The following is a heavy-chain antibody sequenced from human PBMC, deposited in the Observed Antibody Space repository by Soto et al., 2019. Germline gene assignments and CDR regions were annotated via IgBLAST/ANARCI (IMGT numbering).Heavy chain of an antibody. CDR2: IYYSGST. Sequence: QVQLQESGPGLVKPSQTLSLTCTVSGGSISSGNYYWSWIRQHPGKGLEWIGYIYYSGSTSYNPSLKCRVTLSVDTSKNPFSLKLSSVTAPDTAVYYCSRVFSDSSSFFDPWGQGTLVTVSS. CDR1: GGSISSGNYY. J-gene: IGHJ5*02. CDR3: SRVFSDSSSFFDP. V-gene: IGHV4-31*03. D-gene: IGHD6-13*01.